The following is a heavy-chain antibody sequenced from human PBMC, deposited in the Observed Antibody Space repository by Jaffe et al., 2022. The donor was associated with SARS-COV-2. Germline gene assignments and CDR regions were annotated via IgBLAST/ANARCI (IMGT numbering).Heavy chain of an antibody. D-gene: IGHD2-15*01. CDR2: INPTTGKP. V-gene: IGHV7-4-1*02. Sequence: QVQLVQSGSELKKSGASVKISCKASGYMFSSYATHWVRQAPGQGLEWMGWINPTTGKPTYAQGFTGRFVFSLDTSVSTAYLQISSLKAEDTAVYYCARGGYCSDDTCYVYMDVWGKGSTVNVSS. CDR3: ARGGYCSDDTCYVYMDV. CDR1: GYMFSSYA. J-gene: IGHJ6*03.